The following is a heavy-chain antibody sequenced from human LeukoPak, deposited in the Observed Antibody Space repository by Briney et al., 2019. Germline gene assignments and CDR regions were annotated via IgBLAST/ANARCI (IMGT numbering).Heavy chain of an antibody. D-gene: IGHD3-3*01. CDR2: IYYSGST. J-gene: IGHJ4*02. Sequence: ASETLSLTCAVYGGSFSGYYWSWIRQPSGKGLEWIGYIYYSGSTNYNPSLKSRVTISVDTSKNQFSLKLSSVTAADTAVYYCATGNYDFWSGKERNYYFDYWGQGTLVTVSS. CDR3: ATGNYDFWSGKERNYYFDY. V-gene: IGHV4-59*01. CDR1: GGSFSGYY.